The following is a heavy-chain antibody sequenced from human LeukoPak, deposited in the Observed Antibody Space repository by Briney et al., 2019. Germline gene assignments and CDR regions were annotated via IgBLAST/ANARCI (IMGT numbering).Heavy chain of an antibody. D-gene: IGHD2-15*01. Sequence: PGGSLRLSCAASGFTVSSNYMTWVRQSPGKGLEWVANIKEDGSQKNYVDSVKGRFTISRDNTKNSLYLQLSSLRAEDTAVYYCARDHKNYCSGGSCYSDYWGQGTLVTVSS. CDR2: IKEDGSQK. CDR1: GFTVSSNY. CDR3: ARDHKNYCSGGSCYSDY. V-gene: IGHV3-7*01. J-gene: IGHJ4*02.